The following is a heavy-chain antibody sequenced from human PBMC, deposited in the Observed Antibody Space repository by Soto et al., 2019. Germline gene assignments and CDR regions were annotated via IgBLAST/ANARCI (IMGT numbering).Heavy chain of an antibody. CDR1: GGSISSYY. CDR3: ARRRAVYSDYEDYFDY. CDR2: IYSSGST. D-gene: IGHD5-12*01. Sequence: SETLSLTCTVSGGSISSYYWSWIRQPPGKGLEWIGYIYSSGSTNYNPSLNSRVTISVDTSKNQFSLKLTSVTAADTAVYYCARRRAVYSDYEDYFDYWGQGTLVTVSS. J-gene: IGHJ4*02. V-gene: IGHV4-59*08.